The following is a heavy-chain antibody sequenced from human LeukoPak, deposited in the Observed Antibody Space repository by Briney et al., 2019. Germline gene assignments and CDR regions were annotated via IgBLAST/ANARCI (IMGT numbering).Heavy chain of an antibody. CDR2: KKQDGSEK. D-gene: IGHD7-27*01. Sequence: GGSLRLSCAASGFTFSSYWMSWVRQAPGKGLEWVANKKQDGSEKYYVDSVRGRFTISRDNAKNSVSLQMNSLRAEDTAVYYCARADWGSLDYWGQGTLVTVSS. CDR1: GFTFSSYW. J-gene: IGHJ4*02. CDR3: ARADWGSLDY. V-gene: IGHV3-7*01.